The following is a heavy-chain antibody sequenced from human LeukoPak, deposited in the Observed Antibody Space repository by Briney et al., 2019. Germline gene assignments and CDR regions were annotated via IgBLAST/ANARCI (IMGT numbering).Heavy chain of an antibody. CDR3: ARDYKYAFDN. CDR1: GFTFSDYS. V-gene: IGHV3-48*01. Sequence: GGSLRLSCAASGFTFSDYSMNWVRQAPGKGLEWISYIGIDSGNTKYAGSVKGRFTISGDKAKNSLYLQMNSLRVEDTAVYYCARDYKYAFDNWGQGTLVTVSS. CDR2: IGIDSGNT. J-gene: IGHJ4*02. D-gene: IGHD5-24*01.